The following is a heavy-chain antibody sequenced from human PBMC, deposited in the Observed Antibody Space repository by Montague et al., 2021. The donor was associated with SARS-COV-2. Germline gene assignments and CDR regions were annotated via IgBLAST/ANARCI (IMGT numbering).Heavy chain of an antibody. CDR3: ARDKRDRYDFWSGYYTDYYYGMDV. J-gene: IGHJ6*02. CDR1: GFTFSSYG. CDR2: IWYDGSNK. Sequence: SLRLSCAASGFTFSSYGMHWVRQAPGKGLEWVAVIWYDGSNKYYADSVKGRFTISRDNSKNTLYPQMNSLRAEDTAVYYCARDKRDRYDFWSGYYTDYYYGMDVWGQGTTVTVSS. V-gene: IGHV3-33*01. D-gene: IGHD3-3*01.